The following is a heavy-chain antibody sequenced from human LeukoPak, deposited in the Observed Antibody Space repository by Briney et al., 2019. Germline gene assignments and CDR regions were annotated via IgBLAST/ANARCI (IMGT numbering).Heavy chain of an antibody. V-gene: IGHV4-34*01. CDR1: VGSFSGYY. Sequence: PSETLSLTCAVYVGSFSGYYWSWIRQPPGKGLEWVGEINHSGSTNYNPSLKSRVTMSVDTSKNQFSLNLSSVTAADTAVYYCARTLDGCSYGYYFDYWGQGTLVTVSS. J-gene: IGHJ4*02. CDR2: INHSGST. D-gene: IGHD5-18*01. CDR3: ARTLDGCSYGYYFDY.